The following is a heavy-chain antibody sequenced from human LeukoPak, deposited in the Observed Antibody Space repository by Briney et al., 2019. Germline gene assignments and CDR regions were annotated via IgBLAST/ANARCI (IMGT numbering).Heavy chain of an antibody. CDR3: GRSGRYRPSDL. V-gene: IGHV3-72*01. J-gene: IGHJ5*02. CDR2: TRNKANSYTT. CDR1: GFTFSSHS. Sequence: GGSLRLSCAASGFTFSSHSMNWVRQAPGKGLEWVGRTRNKANSYTTEYAASVKGRFTISRDDPKNLLYLQMNSLKSEDTAVYYCGRSGRYRPSDLWGQGTLVTVSS. D-gene: IGHD1-26*01.